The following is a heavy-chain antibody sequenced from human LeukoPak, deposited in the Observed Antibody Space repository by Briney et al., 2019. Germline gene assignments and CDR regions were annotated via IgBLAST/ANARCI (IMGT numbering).Heavy chain of an antibody. D-gene: IGHD7-27*01. CDR2: IIPIFGTA. CDR3: AREPDQLGGYYFDY. Sequence: GASVKVSCKASGGTFSSYAISWVRQAPGQGLEWMGGIIPIFGTANYAQKFQGRVTITADESTSTAYMELSSLRSEDTAVYYCAREPDQLGGYYFDYWGQGTLVTVSS. CDR1: GGTFSSYA. V-gene: IGHV1-69*13. J-gene: IGHJ4*02.